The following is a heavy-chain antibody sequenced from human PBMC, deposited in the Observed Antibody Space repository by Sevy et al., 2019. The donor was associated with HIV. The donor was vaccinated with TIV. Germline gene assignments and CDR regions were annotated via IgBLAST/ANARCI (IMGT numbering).Heavy chain of an antibody. D-gene: IGHD2-8*01. V-gene: IGHV3-30-3*01. CDR2: ISYDGTYK. CDR1: GFSFSHYA. Sequence: GGYLRLSCAVSGFSFSHYAFHWVRQAPGKGLEWVSLISYDGTYKYYADSVKGRFTISRDNSKNTLYLQMNSLRGNDTAVYYCARVAVSYCTNYCYHRFDYWGPGALVTVSS. J-gene: IGHJ4*02. CDR3: ARVAVSYCTNYCYHRFDY.